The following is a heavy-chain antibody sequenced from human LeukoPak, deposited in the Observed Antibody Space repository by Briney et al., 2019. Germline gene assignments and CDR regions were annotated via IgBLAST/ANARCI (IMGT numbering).Heavy chain of an antibody. D-gene: IGHD2-2*02. J-gene: IGHJ4*02. CDR2: INHSGST. V-gene: IGHV4-34*01. CDR1: GGSFSGYY. Sequence: SETLSLICAVYGGSFSGYYWSWIRQPPGKGLEWIGEINHSGSTNYNPSLKSRVTISVDTSKNQFSLKLLSVPDADTAVYYCARLRRRFGYCSRTSCYNGFDYWGQGTLVTVSS. CDR3: ARLRRRFGYCSRTSCYNGFDY.